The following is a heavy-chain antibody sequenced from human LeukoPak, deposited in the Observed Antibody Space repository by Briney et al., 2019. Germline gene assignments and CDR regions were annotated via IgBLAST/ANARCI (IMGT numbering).Heavy chain of an antibody. CDR1: GYTLTELS. V-gene: IGHV1-69*04. Sequence: SVKVSCKVSGYTLTELSMHWVRQAPGQGLEWMGRIIPILGIANYAQKFQGRVTITADKSTSTAYMELSSLRSEDTAMYYCARDYYDSSGYQYAFDIWGQGTMVTVSS. D-gene: IGHD3-22*01. CDR2: IIPILGIA. CDR3: ARDYYDSSGYQYAFDI. J-gene: IGHJ3*02.